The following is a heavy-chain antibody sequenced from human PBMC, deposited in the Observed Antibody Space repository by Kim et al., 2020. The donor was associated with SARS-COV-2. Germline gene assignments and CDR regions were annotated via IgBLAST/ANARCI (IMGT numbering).Heavy chain of an antibody. J-gene: IGHJ5*02. CDR3: ARQPDSSGWSNWFDP. CDR1: GGSISSSSYY. Sequence: SETLSLTCTVSGGSISSSSYYWGWIRQPPGKGLEWIGSIYYSGSTYYNPSLKSRVTISVDTSKNQFSLKLSSVTAADTAVYYCARQPDSSGWSNWFDPWGQGTLVTVSS. CDR2: IYYSGST. V-gene: IGHV4-39*07. D-gene: IGHD6-19*01.